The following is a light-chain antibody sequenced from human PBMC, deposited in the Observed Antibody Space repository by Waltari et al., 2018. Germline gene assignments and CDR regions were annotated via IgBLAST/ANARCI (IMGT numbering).Light chain of an antibody. V-gene: IGKV3-20*01. CDR2: GAS. Sequence: EIVLTQSPGTLSLSPGERATLSCRASQSGGRTLAWYQQKPGQAPRPLIYGASSRATDIPDRFSGSGSGTDFSLTINRLEPEDFAVYFCQHYVRLPATFGQGTKVEIK. J-gene: IGKJ1*01. CDR3: QHYVRLPAT. CDR1: QSGGRT.